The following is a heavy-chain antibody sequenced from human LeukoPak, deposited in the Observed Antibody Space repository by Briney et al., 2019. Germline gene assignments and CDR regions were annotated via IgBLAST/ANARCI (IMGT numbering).Heavy chain of an antibody. CDR1: GGSISSSSYY. V-gene: IGHV4-39*07. J-gene: IGHJ4*02. CDR2: IYYSGST. CDR3: ARRRDYGDPLDY. Sequence: SETLSLTCTVSGGSISSSSYYWGWIRQPPGKGLEWIGSIYYSGSTYYNPSLKSRVTISVDTSKNQFSLKLSSVTAADTAVYYCARRRDYGDPLDYWGPGTLVTVSS. D-gene: IGHD4-17*01.